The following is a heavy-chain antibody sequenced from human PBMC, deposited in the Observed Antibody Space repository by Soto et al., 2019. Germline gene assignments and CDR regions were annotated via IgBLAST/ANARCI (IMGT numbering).Heavy chain of an antibody. Sequence: GASVKVSCKASGYTFTSYDINWVRQATGQGLEWMGWMNPNSGNTGYAQKFQGRVTMTRDTSTSTVYMELSSLRSEDTAVYYCARESHDSSRGYYYGMDVWGQGTTVTVSS. J-gene: IGHJ6*02. CDR3: ARESHDSSRGYYYGMDV. CDR2: MNPNSGNT. D-gene: IGHD3-22*01. V-gene: IGHV1-8*01. CDR1: GYTFTSYD.